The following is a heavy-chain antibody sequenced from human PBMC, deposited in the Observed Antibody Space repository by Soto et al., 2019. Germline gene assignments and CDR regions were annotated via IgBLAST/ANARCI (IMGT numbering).Heavy chain of an antibody. CDR2: IWYDGSNK. CDR1: GFTFSSYE. Sequence: GGSLRLSCAASGFTFSSYEMNWVRQAPGKGLEWVAVIWYDGSNKYYADSVKGRFTISRDNSKNTLYLQMNSLRAEDTAVYYCARDPRALYCSSTSCYGGPGFDYWGQGTLVTVSS. CDR3: ARDPRALYCSSTSCYGGPGFDY. V-gene: IGHV3-33*08. D-gene: IGHD2-2*01. J-gene: IGHJ4*02.